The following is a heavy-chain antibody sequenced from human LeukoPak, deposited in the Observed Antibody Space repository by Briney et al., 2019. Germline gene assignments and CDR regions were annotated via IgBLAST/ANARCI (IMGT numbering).Heavy chain of an antibody. CDR2: ISSSSSYI. CDR1: GFTFSSYS. V-gene: IGHV3-21*01. Sequence: GGSLRLSCAASGFTFSSYSMNWVRQAPGKGLEWVSSISSSSSYIYYADSVKGRFTISRDNAKNSLYLQMNSLRAEDTAVYYCAREEQWLVSAIDYWGQGTLVTVSS. CDR3: AREEQWLVSAIDY. D-gene: IGHD6-19*01. J-gene: IGHJ4*02.